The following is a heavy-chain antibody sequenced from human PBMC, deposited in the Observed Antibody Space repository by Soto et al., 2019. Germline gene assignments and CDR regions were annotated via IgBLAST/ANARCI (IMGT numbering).Heavy chain of an antibody. CDR1: GYTFTSYG. V-gene: IGHV1-24*01. D-gene: IGHD3-3*01. Sequence: ASVKVSSKASGYTFTSYGISWVRQAPGKGLEWMGGFDPEDGETIYAQKFQGRVTMTEDTSTDTAYMELSSLRSEDTAVYYCARLRFVEWPKGWFDPWGQGTLVTVSS. J-gene: IGHJ5*02. CDR2: FDPEDGET. CDR3: ARLRFVEWPKGWFDP.